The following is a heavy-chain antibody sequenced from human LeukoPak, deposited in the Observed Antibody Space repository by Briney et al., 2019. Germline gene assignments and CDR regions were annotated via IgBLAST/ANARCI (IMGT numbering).Heavy chain of an antibody. J-gene: IGHJ4*02. V-gene: IGHV1-46*01. CDR3: ARPTVTTNGVWNYFDY. CDR1: GYTFTGYY. Sequence: GASVKVSCKASGYTFTGYYMHWVRQAPGQGLEWMGIINPSGGRTSYAQKFQGRVTMTRDTSTSTVYMELSSLRSEDTAVYYCARPTVTTNGVWNYFDYWGQGTLVTVSS. D-gene: IGHD4-17*01. CDR2: INPSGGRT.